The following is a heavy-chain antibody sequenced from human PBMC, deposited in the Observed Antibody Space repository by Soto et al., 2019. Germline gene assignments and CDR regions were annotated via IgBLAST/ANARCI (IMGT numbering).Heavy chain of an antibody. V-gene: IGHV1-2*04. Sequence: ASVKVSCKASGYTFTGYYMHWVRQAPGQGLEWLGWINPNSGGTNYAQKFQGWVTMTRDTSISTAYMELSRLRSDDTAVYYCARDYKTFSGGSRPTGNWIHPPGQATLVSVSS. CDR2: INPNSGGT. D-gene: IGHD2-15*01. CDR1: GYTFTGYY. J-gene: IGHJ5*02. CDR3: ARDYKTFSGGSRPTGNWIHP.